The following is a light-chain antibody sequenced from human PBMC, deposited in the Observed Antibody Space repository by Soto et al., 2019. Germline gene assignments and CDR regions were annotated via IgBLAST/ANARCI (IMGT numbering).Light chain of an antibody. V-gene: IGKV1-27*01. CDR3: QHYNDAPWT. Sequence: IQMTQSPSSLSASAGDRVTITCRASQGISNYLAWYQQKPGKVPKLLIYAASTLQSGVPFRFSGSGSGTDFDLTISSLQPEDVATYYCQHYNDAPWTFGPGTKVEIK. CDR2: AAS. J-gene: IGKJ1*01. CDR1: QGISNY.